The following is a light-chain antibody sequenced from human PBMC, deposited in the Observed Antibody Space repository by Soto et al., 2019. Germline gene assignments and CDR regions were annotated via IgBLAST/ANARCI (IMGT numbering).Light chain of an antibody. CDR3: QQDYRSPPT. CDR2: WAS. V-gene: IGKV4-1*01. Sequence: DIVLTQSPDSLAVSLGERATINCKSSQSLFYRSNYKDYLAWYQQRPGQPPKLLIYWASTRESGVPDRFSGSGSGTDLKLTISGLQAEDVAVYYCQQDYRSPPTFGQGTKVEIK. J-gene: IGKJ1*01. CDR1: QSLFYRSNYKDY.